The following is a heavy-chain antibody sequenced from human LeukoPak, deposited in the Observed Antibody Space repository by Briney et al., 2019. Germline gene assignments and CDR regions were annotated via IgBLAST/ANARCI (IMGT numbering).Heavy chain of an antibody. CDR3: AKESFDYGDLGG. D-gene: IGHD4-17*01. Sequence: GGSLRLSCAASGFTFSSYAMSWVRHAPEGGLEWVSAIIGRGGSTYYAHSVKGRFTISRDNSKNTLYLQMNSLRAEDTAVYYCAKESFDYGDLGGWGQGALVTVSP. V-gene: IGHV3-23*01. CDR2: IIGRGGST. J-gene: IGHJ4*02. CDR1: GFTFSSYA.